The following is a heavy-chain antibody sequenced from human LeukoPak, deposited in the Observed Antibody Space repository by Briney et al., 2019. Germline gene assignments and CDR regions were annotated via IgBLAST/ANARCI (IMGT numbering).Heavy chain of an antibody. J-gene: IGHJ4*02. CDR2: MSTSGSP. D-gene: IGHD1-26*01. CDR1: GAALNNYF. Sequence: SETLSLTCTVSGAALNNYFWTWIRQSADKGLEWIGHMSTSGSPNYNPSLKSRLTMSVDTSRNQLSLNLRSVTAADTAVYYCAKIGGTYAEGDYFDNWGQGTLVTVSS. V-gene: IGHV4-4*07. CDR3: AKIGGTYAEGDYFDN.